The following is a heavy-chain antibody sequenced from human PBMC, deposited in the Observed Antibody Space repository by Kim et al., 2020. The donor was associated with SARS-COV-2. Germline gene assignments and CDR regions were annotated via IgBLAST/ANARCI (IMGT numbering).Heavy chain of an antibody. CDR2: ISSTSSYI. V-gene: IGHV3-21*01. J-gene: IGHJ5*02. CDR3: ARDATDDDSIKWFDP. Sequence: GGSLRLSCEASGFTFNPYTMNWVRQAPGKGLEWVSSISSTSSYIYYADSVKGRFIISRDNAKNSLYLQMNSLRAEDTAIYYCARDATDDDSIKWFDPWGQGTLVTVSS. D-gene: IGHD4-4*01. CDR1: GFTFNPYT.